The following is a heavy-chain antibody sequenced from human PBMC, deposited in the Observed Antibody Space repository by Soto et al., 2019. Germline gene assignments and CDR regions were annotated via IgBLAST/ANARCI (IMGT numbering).Heavy chain of an antibody. CDR3: ARGSCSVGSCSYFDY. J-gene: IGHJ4*02. Sequence: PGGSLRLSCAASGFTFSDYYMSWIRQAPGKGLEWVSYISSTSSYTNYADSVKGRFTISRDNAKNSLFLQMNSLRAEDTAVYYCARGSCSVGSCSYFDYWGQGTLVTVSS. V-gene: IGHV3-11*06. CDR1: GFTFSDYY. D-gene: IGHD2-15*01. CDR2: ISSTSSYT.